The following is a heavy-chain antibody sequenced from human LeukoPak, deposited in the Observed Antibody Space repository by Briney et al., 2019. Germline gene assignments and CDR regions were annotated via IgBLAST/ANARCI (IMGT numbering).Heavy chain of an antibody. J-gene: IGHJ5*02. Sequence: SETLSLTCTVSGGSISGSSYYWGWIRQPPGKGLEWIGSIYYSGSTYYNPSLKSRVTISVDTSKNQFSLKLNSVTATDTAVYYCARHRELDCSSTSCPNWFDPWGQGTLVTVSS. V-gene: IGHV4-39*01. CDR1: GGSISGSSYY. D-gene: IGHD2-2*01. CDR3: ARHRELDCSSTSCPNWFDP. CDR2: IYYSGST.